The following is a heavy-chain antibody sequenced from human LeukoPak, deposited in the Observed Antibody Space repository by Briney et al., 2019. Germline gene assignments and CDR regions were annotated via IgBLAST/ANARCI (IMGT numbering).Heavy chain of an antibody. V-gene: IGHV3-23*01. Sequence: GGSLRLSCAASGFTFRNCAMSWVRQAPGKGLEWVSGISGTGYNTYYADFVKGRFTISRDNSKNTLYLQMNSLGAEDTAVYYCAKHVSGSLFYFDYWGQRTLVTVSS. CDR1: GFTFRNCA. D-gene: IGHD3-10*01. CDR3: AKHVSGSLFYFDY. CDR2: ISGTGYNT. J-gene: IGHJ4*02.